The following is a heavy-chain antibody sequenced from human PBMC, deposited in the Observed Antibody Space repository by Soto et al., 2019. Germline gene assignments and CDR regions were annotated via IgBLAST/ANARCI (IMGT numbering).Heavy chain of an antibody. J-gene: IGHJ6*02. CDR2: IYFSGST. CDR1: GGSISSSSYS. V-gene: IGHV4-39*01. Sequence: QLQLQESGPRLVKPSETLSLTCSVSGGSISSSSYSWGWIRQPPGKGLEWIGTIYFSGSTPYNPSLGGRVAISADTPNNQLPLRLSSVTAADTAVYYCGRQPGHCGSTTCFGYYSVDVWGQGTTVTVS. CDR3: GRQPGHCGSTTCFGYYSVDV. D-gene: IGHD2-2*01.